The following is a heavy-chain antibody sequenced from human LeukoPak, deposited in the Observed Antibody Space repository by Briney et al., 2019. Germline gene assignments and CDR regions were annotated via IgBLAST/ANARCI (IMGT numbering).Heavy chain of an antibody. Sequence: PGGSLRLSCAASGFTFSSYWMSWVRQAPGKGLEWVANIKQDGSEKYYVDSVKGRFTISRDNAKNSLYLQMNSLRAEDTAVYYCARDSPYDILTGNFDYWGQGTLVTVSS. D-gene: IGHD3-9*01. CDR3: ARDSPYDILTGNFDY. V-gene: IGHV3-7*01. CDR1: GFTFSSYW. J-gene: IGHJ4*02. CDR2: IKQDGSEK.